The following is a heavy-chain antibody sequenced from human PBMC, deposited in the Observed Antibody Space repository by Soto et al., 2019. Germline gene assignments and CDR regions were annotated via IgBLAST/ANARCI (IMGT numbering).Heavy chain of an antibody. V-gene: IGHV4-59*01. J-gene: IGHJ6*02. Sequence: SETLSLTCTVSGGSISSYYWSWIRQPPGKGLEWIGYIYYSGSTNYNPSLKSRVTISVDTSKNQFSLKLSSVTAADTAVYYCARAKGGSSGGHYYYGMDVWGQGTTVTVSS. CDR3: ARAKGGSSGGHYYYGMDV. CDR2: IYYSGST. D-gene: IGHD6-6*01. CDR1: GGSISSYY.